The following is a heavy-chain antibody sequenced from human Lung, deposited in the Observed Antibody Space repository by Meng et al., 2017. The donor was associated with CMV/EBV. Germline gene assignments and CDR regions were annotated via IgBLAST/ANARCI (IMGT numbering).Heavy chain of an antibody. J-gene: IGHJ4*02. CDR1: GDSISSDIW. D-gene: IGHD1-7*01. Sequence: QVPLQVSGPGRVKPSETLSLPCTASGDSISSDIWWSWVRQPPGKGLEWIGEVYHRGDTNYNPSLKSRVDISVDKSKNQFYLSLFSVTAADTAVYYCGRDQGRELINHWGQGTLVTVSS. CDR2: VYHRGDT. CDR3: GRDQGRELINH. V-gene: IGHV4-4*02.